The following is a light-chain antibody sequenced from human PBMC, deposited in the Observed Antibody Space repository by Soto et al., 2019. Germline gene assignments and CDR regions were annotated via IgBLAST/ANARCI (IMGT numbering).Light chain of an antibody. CDR2: SNN. V-gene: IGLV1-44*01. CDR1: YSNIGTNT. J-gene: IGLJ2*01. Sequence: QSVLTQPPSVSATPGQRVTISCSGTYSNIGTNTVAWYQRLPGTAPKLLIYSNNERPSGVPDRFSGSKSGSSASLAISRLQSEYEADYYCAAWDDSLNSPRMLFRGGTKLTVL. CDR3: AAWDDSLNSPRML.